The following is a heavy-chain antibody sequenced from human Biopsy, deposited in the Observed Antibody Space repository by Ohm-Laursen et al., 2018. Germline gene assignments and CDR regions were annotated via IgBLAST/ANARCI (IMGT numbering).Heavy chain of an antibody. CDR3: ARATNSTGWPYYYFYGMGV. V-gene: IGHV4-59*01. J-gene: IGHJ6*02. Sequence: SETLSLTCTVSGGSISSDYWSWIRQTPGKGLEWIGYIYYSGSTNYNPSLKSRVTISVDTSKNQFSLRLNSVTAADTAVYYCARATNSTGWPYYYFYGMGVWGQGTTVIVSS. CDR2: IYYSGST. CDR1: GGSISSDY. D-gene: IGHD2/OR15-2a*01.